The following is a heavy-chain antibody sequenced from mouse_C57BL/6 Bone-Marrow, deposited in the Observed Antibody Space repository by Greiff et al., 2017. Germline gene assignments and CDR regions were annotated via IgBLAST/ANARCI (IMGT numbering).Heavy chain of an antibody. D-gene: IGHD2-2*01. Sequence: QVQLQQPGAELVKPGASVKMSCKASGYTFTSYWITWVKQRPGQGLEWIGDIYPGSGSTNYNEKFKSKATLTVDTSSSTAYLQLSSLTSEDSAVYYCSRRRRWLRRGMYYGYFDDWGQGTTLTVSS. V-gene: IGHV1-55*01. CDR3: SRRRRWLRRGMYYGYFDD. CDR1: GYTFTSYW. J-gene: IGHJ2*01. CDR2: IYPGSGST.